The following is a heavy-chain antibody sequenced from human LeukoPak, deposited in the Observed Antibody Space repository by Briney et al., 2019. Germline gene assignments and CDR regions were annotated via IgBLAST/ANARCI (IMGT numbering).Heavy chain of an antibody. D-gene: IGHD4-11*01. CDR3: ARRDSNSDFDY. V-gene: IGHV5-51*01. CDR2: MYPGDSET. Sequence: GESLKISCKGSGYTFTNYWIGWVRQMPGKGLEWMGIMYPGDSETRYSPSFQGQVTISADKSISTTYLQWSSLKASDTAMYYCARRDSNSDFDYWGQGTLVSVSS. J-gene: IGHJ4*02. CDR1: GYTFTNYW.